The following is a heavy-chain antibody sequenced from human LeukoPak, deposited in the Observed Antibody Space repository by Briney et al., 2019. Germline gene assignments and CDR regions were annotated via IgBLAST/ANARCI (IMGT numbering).Heavy chain of an antibody. CDR3: ARDLAWGGY. CDR1: GFTFSSYS. J-gene: IGHJ4*02. Sequence: PGGSLRLSCAASGFTFSSYSMNWVRQAPGERLEWVSSISSSSSYIYYADSVKGRFTISRDNAKNSLYLQMNSLRAEDTAVYYCARDLAWGGYWGQGTLVTVSS. D-gene: IGHD7-27*01. CDR2: ISSSSSYI. V-gene: IGHV3-21*01.